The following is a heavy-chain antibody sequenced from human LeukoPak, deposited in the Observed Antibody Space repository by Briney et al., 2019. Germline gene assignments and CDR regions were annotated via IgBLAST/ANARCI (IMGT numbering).Heavy chain of an antibody. CDR2: VYYSGTT. CDR3: ARGTLYSGWSYYFDY. Sequence: PSETLSLTCSVPGGSISLSYYYWGWIRQPPGKALEWIGSVYYSGTTSYNPSLKSRVTISVDMSKNHFSLRLSSVTAADTAMYYCARGTLYSGWSYYFDYWGQGSQVTVSS. J-gene: IGHJ4*02. V-gene: IGHV4-39*07. D-gene: IGHD6-19*01. CDR1: GGSISLSYYY.